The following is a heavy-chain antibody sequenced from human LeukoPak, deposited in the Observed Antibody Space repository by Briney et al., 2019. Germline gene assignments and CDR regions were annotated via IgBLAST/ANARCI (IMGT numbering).Heavy chain of an antibody. V-gene: IGHV3-23*01. CDR2: ISGSAGNT. J-gene: IGHJ4*02. Sequence: GGSLRLSCAGYGFTFSSYAMSWVRQAPGKGLEWVSAISGSAGNTYYADSVKGRFTISRDNSKNTLYLQMNSLRVEDMAVYYCAKGPYDSSGYYSEYWGQGTLVTVSS. CDR3: AKGPYDSSGYYSEY. D-gene: IGHD3-22*01. CDR1: GFTFSSYA.